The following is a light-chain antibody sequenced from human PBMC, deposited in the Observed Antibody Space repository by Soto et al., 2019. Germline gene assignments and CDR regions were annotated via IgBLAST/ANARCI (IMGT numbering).Light chain of an antibody. Sequence: QSALTQPPSASGTPGQRVTIACSGSSSNIGSKTVSWYQQLPGTAPKLLIYSNNQRPSGVPDRFSGSKSGTSASLAISGLQSEDEADYYCEAWDDSLNGPVFGGGTKVTVL. J-gene: IGLJ2*01. CDR2: SNN. V-gene: IGLV1-44*01. CDR3: EAWDDSLNGPV. CDR1: SSNIGSKT.